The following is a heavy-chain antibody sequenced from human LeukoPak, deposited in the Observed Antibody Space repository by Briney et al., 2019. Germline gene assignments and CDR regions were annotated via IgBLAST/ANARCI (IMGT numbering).Heavy chain of an antibody. CDR1: GFTFKTYG. J-gene: IGHJ4*02. V-gene: IGHV3-30*02. Sequence: GGSLRLSCAASGFTFKTYGMHWVRQAPGKGLEWVAFIRYDGSNKYYADSVKGRFTISRDNSKNTLYLQINSLRAEDTAVYYCAKDHLPGIVVADRDYWGQGTLVTVSS. CDR2: IRYDGSNK. D-gene: IGHD6-19*01. CDR3: AKDHLPGIVVADRDY.